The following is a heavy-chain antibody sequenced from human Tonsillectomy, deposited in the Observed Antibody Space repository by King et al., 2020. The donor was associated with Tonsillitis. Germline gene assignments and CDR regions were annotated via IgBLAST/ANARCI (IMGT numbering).Heavy chain of an antibody. Sequence: VQLQQWGAGLLKPSETLSLTCAVYGGSFSGYYWTWIRQPPGKGLEWIGEINHSGSTNYNPSLKSRVTISVDTSKSQFSLRLSSVTAADTALYYCARSGPWGPHDYAMDDWGQGNTVTVS. J-gene: IGHJ6*02. CDR1: GGSFSGYY. V-gene: IGHV4-34*01. D-gene: IGHD1-26*01. CDR2: INHSGST. CDR3: ARSGPWGPHDYAMDD.